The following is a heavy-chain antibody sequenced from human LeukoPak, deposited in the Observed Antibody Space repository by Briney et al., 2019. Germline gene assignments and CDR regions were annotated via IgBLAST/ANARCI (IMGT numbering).Heavy chain of an antibody. CDR2: INSDGSST. V-gene: IGHV3-74*01. CDR1: GFTFSSYW. CDR3: ARGSVRGAKPLFLDY. D-gene: IGHD3-10*01. J-gene: IGHJ4*02. Sequence: LSGGSLRLSCAASGFTFSSYWMHWVRQAPGKGLVWVSRINSDGSSTSYADSVKGRFTISRDNSKNTLYLQMNSLRAEDTAVYYCARGSVRGAKPLFLDYWGQGTLVTVSS.